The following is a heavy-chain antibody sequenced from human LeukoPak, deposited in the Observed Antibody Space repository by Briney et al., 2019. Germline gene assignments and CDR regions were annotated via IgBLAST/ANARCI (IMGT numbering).Heavy chain of an antibody. V-gene: IGHV4-4*07. Sequence: NPSETLSLTCTVSGGSISIYYWSWLRQPAGKGLEWIGRIYTSGSTNYNPSLKSRVTISVDKSKNQFSLNLSSVTAADTAVYYCEREAPYYDSSGYYYPFDYWGQGTLVTVSS. J-gene: IGHJ4*02. CDR2: IYTSGST. CDR3: EREAPYYDSSGYYYPFDY. CDR1: GGSISIYY. D-gene: IGHD3-22*01.